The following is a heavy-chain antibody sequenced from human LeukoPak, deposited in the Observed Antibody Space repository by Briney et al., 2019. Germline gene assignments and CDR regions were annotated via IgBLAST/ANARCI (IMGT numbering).Heavy chain of an antibody. CDR2: IKSKTDGGTT. D-gene: IGHD1-7*01. CDR1: GFTLSNAW. CDR3: TTEPGYNWNYGFDY. V-gene: IGHV3-15*01. J-gene: IGHJ4*02. Sequence: PGGSLRLSCAASGFTLSNAWMSWVRQAPGKGLEWVGRIKSKTDGGTTDYAAPVKGRFTISRDDSKNTLYLQMNSLKTEDTAVYYCTTEPGYNWNYGFDYWGQGTLVTVSS.